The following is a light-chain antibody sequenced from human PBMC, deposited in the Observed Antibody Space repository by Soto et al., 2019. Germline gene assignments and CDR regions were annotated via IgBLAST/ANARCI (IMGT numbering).Light chain of an antibody. CDR3: QSYDSSLNRV. Sequence: QSVLSQPPSVSVAPGQRITISCTGSSSNIGANYDVHWYRQVPGTAPKLLMSGDNNRPSGVADRFSGSKSGTSASLAITRLQAEDEADYYCQSYDSSLNRVFGTGTKLTFL. J-gene: IGLJ1*01. CDR2: GDN. CDR1: SSNIGANYD. V-gene: IGLV1-40*01.